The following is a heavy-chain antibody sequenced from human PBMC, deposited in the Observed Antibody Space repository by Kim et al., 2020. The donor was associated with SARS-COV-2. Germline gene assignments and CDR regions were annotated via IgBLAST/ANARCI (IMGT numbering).Heavy chain of an antibody. D-gene: IGHD6-13*01. CDR1: GGSISSYY. Sequence: SETLSLTCTVSGGSISSYYWSWIRQPPGKGLEWIGYIYYSGSTNYNPSLKSRVTISVDTSKNQFSLKLSSVTAADTAVYYCARGFPLYSSSWYVAPPHGAPHWFDPWGQGTLVTVSS. V-gene: IGHV4-59*13. CDR2: IYYSGST. CDR3: ARGFPLYSSSWYVAPPHGAPHWFDP. J-gene: IGHJ5*02.